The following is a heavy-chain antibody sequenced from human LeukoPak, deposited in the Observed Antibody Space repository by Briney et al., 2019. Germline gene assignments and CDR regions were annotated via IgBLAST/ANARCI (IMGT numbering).Heavy chain of an antibody. CDR1: GFTFSSYG. V-gene: IGHV3-NL1*01. CDR2: IYVDGTT. CDR3: ARGDGYNFFDY. Sequence: GRSLRLSCAASGFTFSSYGMHWVRQAPGKGLEWVSVIYVDGTTYYADSVKGRFTISRDNSKNTLSLQMNSLRAEDTAVYYCARGDGYNFFDYWGQGTLVTVSS. D-gene: IGHD5-24*01. J-gene: IGHJ4*02.